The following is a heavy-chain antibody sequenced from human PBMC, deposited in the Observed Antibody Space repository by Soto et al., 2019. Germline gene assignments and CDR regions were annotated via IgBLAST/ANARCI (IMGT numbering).Heavy chain of an antibody. D-gene: IGHD6-13*01. CDR1: GFTFSSYG. V-gene: IGHV3-30*18. CDR3: AKGIAAYYYYGMDV. J-gene: IGHJ6*02. CDR2: ISYDGSNK. Sequence: GGSLRLSCAASGFTFSSYGMHWVRQAPGKGLEWVAVISYDGSNKYYADSVKGRFTISRDNSKNTLYLQMNSLRAEDTAVYYCAKGIAAYYYYGMDVWGQGTTVTVS.